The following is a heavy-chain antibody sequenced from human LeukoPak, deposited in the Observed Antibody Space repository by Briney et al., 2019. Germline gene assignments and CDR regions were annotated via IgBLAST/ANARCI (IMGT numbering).Heavy chain of an antibody. CDR3: ARDRDPSSPYDAFDI. J-gene: IGHJ3*02. D-gene: IGHD3-10*01. Sequence: ASVKVSCKASGYTFTSYGISWVRQAPGQGLEWMGWISTHNGNTNYAQKLQGRVTMTTDTSTSTAYMELSRLRSDDTAVYYCARDRDPSSPYDAFDIWGQGTMVTVSS. V-gene: IGHV1-18*01. CDR1: GYTFTSYG. CDR2: ISTHNGNT.